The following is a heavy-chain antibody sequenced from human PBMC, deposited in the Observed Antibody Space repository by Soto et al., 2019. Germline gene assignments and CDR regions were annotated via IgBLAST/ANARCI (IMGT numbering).Heavy chain of an antibody. CDR1: GFTFGTHW. D-gene: IGHD3-16*01. V-gene: IGHV3-74*01. J-gene: IGHJ4*02. CDR2: ISSDGSST. CDR3: ALGLGYLFDY. Sequence: EVQLVESGGGLVQPGGSLRLSCAVSGFTFGTHWIHWVRQAPGKGLVWVSRISSDGSSTTYADSVKGRFTISRDNAKNTLYLQMNSLRAEDTAVYYCALGLGYLFDYWGQGTLVTVSS.